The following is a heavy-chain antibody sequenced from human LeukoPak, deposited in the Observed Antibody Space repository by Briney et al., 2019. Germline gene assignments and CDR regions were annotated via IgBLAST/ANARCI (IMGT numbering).Heavy chain of an antibody. CDR1: GFTLSSYW. CDR2: IKQDGSEK. V-gene: IGHV3-7*03. J-gene: IGHJ4*02. Sequence: GGSLRLSCAASGFTLSSYWMSWVRQAPGKGLEWVANIKQDGSEKYYVDSVKGRFTISRDNAKNSLYLQMNSLRAEDTAVYYCARDSGSSGGQGTLVTVSS. CDR3: ARDSGSS. D-gene: IGHD6-13*01.